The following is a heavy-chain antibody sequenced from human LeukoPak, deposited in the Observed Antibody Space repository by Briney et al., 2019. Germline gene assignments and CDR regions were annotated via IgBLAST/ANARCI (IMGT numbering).Heavy chain of an antibody. CDR1: GGSISGSSYY. J-gene: IGHJ4*02. D-gene: IGHD3-3*01. Sequence: ASETLSLTCTVSGGSISGSSYYLAWIRQPPGKGLEWIGGIYYDGTTYYNPPLKSQVTTSVDTSKNQFSLKLSSVTAADTAVYYCAFWSGYYSGSGEYNWGQGTLVTVSS. V-gene: IGHV4-39*07. CDR3: AFWSGYYSGSGEYN. CDR2: IYYDGTT.